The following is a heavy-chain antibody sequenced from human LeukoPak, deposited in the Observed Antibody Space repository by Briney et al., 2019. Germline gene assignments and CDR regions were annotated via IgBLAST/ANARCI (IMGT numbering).Heavy chain of an antibody. CDR3: ARDQPSYYGSGSYYKRGAWFDP. CDR1: GGSLSSYY. CDR2: IYYSGST. D-gene: IGHD3-10*01. Sequence: PSETLSLTCTVSGGSLSSYYWSGIRPPPGKGLEWIGYIYYSGSTNYNPSLKSRVTLSVDASTTQFSPKLSSVTAADTAVYHCARDQPSYYGSGSYYKRGAWFDPWGQGTLVTVSS. V-gene: IGHV4-59*01. J-gene: IGHJ5*02.